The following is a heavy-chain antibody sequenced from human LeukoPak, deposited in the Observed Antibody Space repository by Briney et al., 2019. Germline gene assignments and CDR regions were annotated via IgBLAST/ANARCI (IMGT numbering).Heavy chain of an antibody. V-gene: IGHV3-23*01. CDR1: GFPFSSYG. J-gene: IGHJ4*02. Sequence: PGGSLRLSCAASGFPFSSYGMSLVRQAPRKGPGWVSAISGSGGSTYYADSVKGRFTISRDNSKNTLYLQMNSLRSEDTAVYYCAKGFIMITFGGGIAYDYWGQGTLVTVSS. CDR2: ISGSGGST. CDR3: AKGFIMITFGGGIAYDY. D-gene: IGHD3-16*02.